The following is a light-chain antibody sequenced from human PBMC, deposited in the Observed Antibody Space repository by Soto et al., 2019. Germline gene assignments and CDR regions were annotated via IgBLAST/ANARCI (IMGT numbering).Light chain of an antibody. J-gene: IGKJ5*01. CDR2: VAS. V-gene: IGKV1-39*01. Sequence: DIQMTQAPSSLSASVGDRLTITCRASQTISSYLNWYQQKQGKXHKXXIYVASSLQGGVPSRFSGSVSGTDLTLNLGSLQPDDGATYYCQQSYSTPITFGQGTRLEI. CDR1: QTISSY. CDR3: QQSYSTPIT.